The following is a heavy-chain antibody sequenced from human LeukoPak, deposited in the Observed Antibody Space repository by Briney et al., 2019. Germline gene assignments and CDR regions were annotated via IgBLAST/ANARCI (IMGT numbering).Heavy chain of an antibody. CDR3: ARALKYDYDDLDAYDI. CDR2: IYTSGST. CDR1: GGSISGYF. J-gene: IGHJ3*02. V-gene: IGHV4-4*07. D-gene: IGHD4-17*01. Sequence: SETLSLTCTVSGGSISGYFWGWIRHPAGKGLEWIGQIYTSGSTIYNPSLKSRVTMSVDTSKNQFSLKLTSVTAADTAVYYCARALKYDYDDLDAYDIWGQGTMVTVSS.